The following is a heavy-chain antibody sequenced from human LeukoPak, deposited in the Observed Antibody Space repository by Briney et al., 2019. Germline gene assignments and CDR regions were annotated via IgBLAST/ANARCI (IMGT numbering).Heavy chain of an antibody. CDR1: GGSFSGYY. CDR2: INHSGGT. D-gene: IGHD3-3*01. Sequence: SETLSLTCAVYGGSFSGYYWSWIRQPPGKGLEWIGEINHSGGTNCNPSLKSRVTISVDTSKNQFSLKLSSVTAADTAVYYCASGITIFGVALWGQGTLVTVSS. J-gene: IGHJ4*02. CDR3: ASGITIFGVAL. V-gene: IGHV4-34*01.